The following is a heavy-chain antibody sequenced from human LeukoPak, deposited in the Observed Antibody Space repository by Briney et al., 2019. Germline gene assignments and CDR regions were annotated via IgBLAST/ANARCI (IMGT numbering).Heavy chain of an antibody. D-gene: IGHD2-2*02. J-gene: IGHJ4*02. CDR2: IYWDDDK. V-gene: IGHV2-5*02. CDR3: AHTSFYCSSTSCYMHFDY. CDR1: GFSLSTSGVG. Sequence: SGPTLVKPTQTLTLTCTFSGFSLSTSGVGVGWIRLPPGKALEWLALIYWDDDKRYSPSLKSRLTITKDTSKNQVVLTMTNMDPVDTATYYCAHTSFYCSSTSCYMHFDYWGQGTLVTVSS.